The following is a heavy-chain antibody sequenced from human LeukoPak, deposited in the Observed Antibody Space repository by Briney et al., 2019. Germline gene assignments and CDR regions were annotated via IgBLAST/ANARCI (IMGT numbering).Heavy chain of an antibody. J-gene: IGHJ6*02. V-gene: IGHV3-21*01. CDR1: GFTFSSYS. CDR2: ISSSSSYI. CDR3: ARDRGGMDV. Sequence: GGSLRLSCAASGFTFSSYSMKWVRQAPGKGLEWVSFISSSSSYIYYADLVKGRFTISRDNAKNSLYLQMNSLRAEDTAVYYCARDRGGMDVWGQGTTVTVSS.